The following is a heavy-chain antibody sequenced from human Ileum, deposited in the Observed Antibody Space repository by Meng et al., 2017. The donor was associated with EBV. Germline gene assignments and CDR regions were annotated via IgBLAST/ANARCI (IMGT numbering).Heavy chain of an antibody. CDR3: ASRPGFNIGPFDY. J-gene: IGHJ4*02. V-gene: IGHV1-3*04. D-gene: IGHD3-3*01. Sequence: QVQLVQSGAEVKKPXXSXRLXCKSSGYTFTSFPIHWVRQAPGQRPEWMGWINTGNGKAEFSQKFQGRVTITRDTSATTAYMELTNLRSEDTAVYYCASRPGFNIGPFDYWGQGTLVTVSS. CDR1: GYTFTSFP. CDR2: INTGNGKA.